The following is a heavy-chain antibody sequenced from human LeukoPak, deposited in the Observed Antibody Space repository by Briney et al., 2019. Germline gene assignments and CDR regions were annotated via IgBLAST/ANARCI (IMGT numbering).Heavy chain of an antibody. D-gene: IGHD2-15*01. CDR2: IYYSGIT. CDR3: ARDMGSAGGFDY. CDR1: GDSITSSY. Sequence: SETLSLTCTLSGDSITSSYWSWIRQPPGKGLEWIGYIYYSGITNYNPSLKSRVTISVDTSMNHFSLKLTSVTAADTAVYYCARDMGSAGGFDYWGQGTLVTVSS. J-gene: IGHJ4*02. V-gene: IGHV4-59*01.